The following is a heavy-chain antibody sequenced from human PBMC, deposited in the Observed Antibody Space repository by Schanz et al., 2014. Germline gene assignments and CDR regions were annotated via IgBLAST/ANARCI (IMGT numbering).Heavy chain of an antibody. CDR2: IIPILGIA. D-gene: IGHD5-12*01. V-gene: IGHV1-69*04. J-gene: IGHJ4*02. Sequence: QVHLVQSGAEVKKPGSSMKVSCKASGGTFNSYTINWVRQAPGQGLEWMGRIIPILGIANYAQKFQGRVTITADRSTSTAYMELSRLKSDDTAVYYCARAFGGYDPAGALDYWGQGTLDTVSS. CDR1: GGTFNSYT. CDR3: ARAFGGYDPAGALDY.